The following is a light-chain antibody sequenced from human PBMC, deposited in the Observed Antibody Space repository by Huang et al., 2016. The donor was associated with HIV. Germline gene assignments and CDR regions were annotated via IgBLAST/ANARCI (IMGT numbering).Light chain of an antibody. CDR3: QQYGSSPRT. CDR1: QTVRNSY. J-gene: IGKJ2*01. Sequence: EIVLTQSPGTLSLSPGERATLSCRASQTVRNSYLAWYQQKPGKVPSLLIYGAYNRAGGIPDRFSGSQSGTDFTLAISRLEPEDFAVYYCQQYGSSPRTFGQGTKLEIK. CDR2: GAY. V-gene: IGKV3-20*01.